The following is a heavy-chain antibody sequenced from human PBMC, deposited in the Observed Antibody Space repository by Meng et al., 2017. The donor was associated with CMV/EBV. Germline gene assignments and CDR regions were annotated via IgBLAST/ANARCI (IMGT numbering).Heavy chain of an antibody. Sequence: GESLKISCAASGFTFSGYYMSWIRQAPGKGLEWVSYISSSGSTIYYADSVKGRFTISRDNAKNSLYLQMNSLRAEDTAVYYCARYGYGDYYYYGMDVWGQGTTVTVSS. CDR1: GFTFSGYY. CDR2: ISSSGSTI. V-gene: IGHV3-11*01. D-gene: IGHD4-17*01. CDR3: ARYGYGDYYYYGMDV. J-gene: IGHJ6*02.